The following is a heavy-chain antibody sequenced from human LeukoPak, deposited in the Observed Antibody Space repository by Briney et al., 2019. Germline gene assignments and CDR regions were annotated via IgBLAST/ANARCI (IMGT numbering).Heavy chain of an antibody. V-gene: IGHV4-34*01. J-gene: IGHJ4*02. Sequence: SETLSLTCAVYGGSFSGYYWSWIRQPPGKGLEWIGEINHSGSTNYNPSLKSRVTISVDTSKNQFSLKLSSVTAADTAVYYCARESDYYDSSGYFDYWGQGTLVTVSS. CDR2: INHSGST. D-gene: IGHD3-22*01. CDR1: GGSFSGYY. CDR3: ARESDYYDSSGYFDY.